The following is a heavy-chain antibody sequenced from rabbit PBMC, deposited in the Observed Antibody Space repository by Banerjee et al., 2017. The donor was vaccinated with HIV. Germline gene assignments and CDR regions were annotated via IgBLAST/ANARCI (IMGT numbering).Heavy chain of an antibody. D-gene: IGHD8-1*01. Sequence: QEQLVESGGGLVQPGASLTLTCTASGFSFSSRYYMCWVRQAPGKGLEWIACIYAGDGRIVYASWAPGRFTISKTSSPTVTLQMTSLTAADTATYFCARDHGYAGGAYSTTLWGPGTLVTVS. CDR2: IYAGDGRI. CDR1: GFSFSSRYY. V-gene: IGHV1S45*01. CDR3: ARDHGYAGGAYSTTL. J-gene: IGHJ4*01.